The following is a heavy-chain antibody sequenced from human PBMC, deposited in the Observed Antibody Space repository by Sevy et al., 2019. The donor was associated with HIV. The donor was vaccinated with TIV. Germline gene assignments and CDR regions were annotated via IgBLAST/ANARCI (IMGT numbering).Heavy chain of an antibody. J-gene: IGHJ4*02. V-gene: IGHV3-33*01. D-gene: IGHD6-19*01. CDR1: GFTFSSYG. CDR2: IWYDGSNK. CDR3: ARGDGSGWYLMSEFDY. Sequence: GGSLRLSCAASGFTFSSYGMHWVRQAPGKGLEWVAVIWYDGSNKYYADSVKGRFTISRDNSKNTLYLQMNSLRAEVTAVYYCARGDGSGWYLMSEFDYWGQGTLVTVSS.